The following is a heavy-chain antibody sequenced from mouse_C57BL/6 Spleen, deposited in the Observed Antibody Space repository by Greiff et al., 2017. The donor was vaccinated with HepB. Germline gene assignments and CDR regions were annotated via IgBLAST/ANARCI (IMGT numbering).Heavy chain of an antibody. CDR1: GFNIKDDY. Sequence: VQLQQSGAELVRPGASVKLSCTASGFNIKDDYMHWVKQRPEQGLEWIGWIDPENGYTEYATKFQGKATITADTSSNPAYLQLSSLTSEDTAVYFCTTSSDGYAMDYWGQGTSVTVSS. J-gene: IGHJ4*01. D-gene: IGHD6-1*01. V-gene: IGHV14-4*01. CDR2: IDPENGYT. CDR3: TTSSDGYAMDY.